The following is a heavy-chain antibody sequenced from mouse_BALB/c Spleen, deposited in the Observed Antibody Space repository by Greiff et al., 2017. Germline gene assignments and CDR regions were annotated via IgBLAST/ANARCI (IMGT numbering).Heavy chain of an antibody. V-gene: IGHV1-54*01. CDR2: INPGSGGT. J-gene: IGHJ3*01. CDR1: GYAFTNYL. D-gene: IGHD1-2*01. Sequence: QVHVKQSGAELVRPGTSVKVSCKASGYAFTNYLIEWVKQRPGQGLEWIGVINPGSGGTNYNEKFKGKATLTADKSSSTAYMQLSSLTSDDSAVYFCARSTLLRLGFAYWGQGTLVTVSA. CDR3: ARSTLLRLGFAY.